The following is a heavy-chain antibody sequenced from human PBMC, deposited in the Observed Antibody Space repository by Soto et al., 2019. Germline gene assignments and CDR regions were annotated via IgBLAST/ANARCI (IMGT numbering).Heavy chain of an antibody. J-gene: IGHJ4*02. V-gene: IGHV4-59*01. CDR2: IYYSGST. Sequence: PSETLSLTCTVSGGSISSYYWSWIRQPPGKGLEWIGCIYYSGSTNYNPSLKSRVTISVDTSKNQFSLKLSSVTAADTAVYYCARVDDDSSGWPRFDYWGQGTLVTVSS. CDR1: GGSISSYY. D-gene: IGHD6-19*01. CDR3: ARVDDDSSGWPRFDY.